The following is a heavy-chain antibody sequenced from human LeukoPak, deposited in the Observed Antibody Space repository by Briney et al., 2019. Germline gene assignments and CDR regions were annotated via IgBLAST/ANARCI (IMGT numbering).Heavy chain of an antibody. CDR3: TTDIWQWLVRFDY. D-gene: IGHD6-19*01. J-gene: IGHJ4*02. Sequence: GGSLRLSCAASGFTFSNAWMSWVRQAPGKGLEWVGRIKSKTDGGTTDYAAPVKGRFTISRDDSKNTLYLQMNSLKTEDTAVYYCTTDIWQWLVRFDYWGQGTLVTVSS. V-gene: IGHV3-15*01. CDR2: IKSKTDGGTT. CDR1: GFTFSNAW.